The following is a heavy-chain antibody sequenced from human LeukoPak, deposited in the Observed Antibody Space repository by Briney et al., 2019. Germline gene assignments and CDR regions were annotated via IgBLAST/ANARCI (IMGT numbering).Heavy chain of an antibody. CDR3: AKKGATYYFDY. V-gene: IGHV3-48*01. CDR1: GFTFSSYS. Sequence: GGSLRLSWAASGFTFSSYSMNWVRQAPGKGLKWVPYISSSSSTIYYADSVKGRFTISRDNSKNTLYLQMNSLRAEDTAVYYCAKKGATYYFDYWGQGTLVTVSS. D-gene: IGHD1-26*01. J-gene: IGHJ4*02. CDR2: ISSSSSTI.